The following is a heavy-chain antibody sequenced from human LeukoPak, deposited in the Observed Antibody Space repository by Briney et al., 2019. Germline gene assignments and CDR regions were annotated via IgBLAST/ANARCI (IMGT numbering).Heavy chain of an antibody. D-gene: IGHD3-3*01. Sequence: SETLSLTCTVSGGSISSYYWSWIRQPPGKGLEWIGYIYYSGSTNYNPSLNSRVTISVDTSKNQFSLKLSSVTAADTAVYYCARGTAEYDFWSGYSTPNWFDPWGQGTLVTVSS. CDR1: GGSISSYY. V-gene: IGHV4-59*01. CDR3: ARGTAEYDFWSGYSTPNWFDP. CDR2: IYYSGST. J-gene: IGHJ5*02.